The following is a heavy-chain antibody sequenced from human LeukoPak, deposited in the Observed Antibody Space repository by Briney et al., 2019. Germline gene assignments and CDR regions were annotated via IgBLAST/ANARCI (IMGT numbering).Heavy chain of an antibody. V-gene: IGHV1-2*02. CDR1: GYTFTGYY. J-gene: IGHJ3*02. CDR2: INPNSGGT. D-gene: IGHD3-22*01. Sequence: GASVKVSCKASGYTFTGYYMHWVRQAPGQGLEWMGWINPNSGGTNYAQKFQGRVTMTRDTSISTAYMELSRLRSDDTAVYYCANIFYDSSGYTDAFDIWGQGTMVTVSS. CDR3: ANIFYDSSGYTDAFDI.